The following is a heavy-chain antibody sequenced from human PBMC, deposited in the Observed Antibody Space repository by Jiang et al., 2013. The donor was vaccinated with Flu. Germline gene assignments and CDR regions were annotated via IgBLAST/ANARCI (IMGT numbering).Heavy chain of an antibody. CDR2: ISYDGSNK. CDR1: GFTFSSYA. J-gene: IGHJ3*02. CDR3: ARDRLRTHAFDI. Sequence: VQLVESGGGVVQPGRSLRLSCAASGFTFSSYAMHWVRQAPGKGLEWVAVISYDGSNKYYADSVKGRFTISRDNSKNTLYLQMNSLRVEDTAVYYCARDRLRTHAFDIWGQGTMVTVSS. V-gene: IGHV3-30*01. D-gene: IGHD4-17*01.